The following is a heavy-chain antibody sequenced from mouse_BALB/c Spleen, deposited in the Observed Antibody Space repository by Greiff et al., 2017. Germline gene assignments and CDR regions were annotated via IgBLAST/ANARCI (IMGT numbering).Heavy chain of an antibody. Sequence: EVKVEESGPGLVKPSQSLSLTCTVTGYSITSDYAWNWIRQFPGNKLEWMGYISYSGSTSYNPSLKSRISITRDTSKNQFFLQLNSVTTEDTATYYCARGTGTGFAYWGQGTLVTVSA. V-gene: IGHV3-2*02. D-gene: IGHD4-1*01. CDR2: ISYSGST. J-gene: IGHJ3*01. CDR1: GYSITSDYA. CDR3: ARGTGTGFAY.